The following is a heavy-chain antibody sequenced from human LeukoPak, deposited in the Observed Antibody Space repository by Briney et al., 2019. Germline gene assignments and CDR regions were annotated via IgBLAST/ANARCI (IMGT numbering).Heavy chain of an antibody. D-gene: IGHD5-12*01. V-gene: IGHV3-64*01. CDR3: ARGDIVATYYFDY. J-gene: IGHJ4*02. CDR1: GFTFSSYA. CDR2: ISSNGSST. Sequence: PGGSLRLSCAASGFTFSSYAMHWVRQAPGKGLEYVSAISSNGSSTYYANSVKGRFTISRDNSKNTLYLQMGSLRAEDMAVYYCARGDIVATYYFDYWGQGNLVTVSS.